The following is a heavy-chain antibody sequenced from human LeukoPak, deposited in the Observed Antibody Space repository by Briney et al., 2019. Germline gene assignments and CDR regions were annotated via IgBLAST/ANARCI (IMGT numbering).Heavy chain of an antibody. Sequence: PSETLSLTCAVYGASFSDSYWSWIRQPPGKGLEWIGEINQSGSTTYNPSLKSRVTLSVDTSKNQFSLKLSSVTAADTAVYYCARRPRGYSYGGIDYWGQGTLVTVSS. CDR3: ARRPRGYSYGGIDY. CDR2: INQSGST. CDR1: GASFSDSY. J-gene: IGHJ4*02. V-gene: IGHV4-34*01. D-gene: IGHD5-18*01.